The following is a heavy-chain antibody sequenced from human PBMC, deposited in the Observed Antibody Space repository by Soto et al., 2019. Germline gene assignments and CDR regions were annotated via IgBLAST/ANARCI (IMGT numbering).Heavy chain of an antibody. Sequence: SETLSLTCTVSGGSISSSSYYWGWIRQPPGKGLEWIGSIYYSGSTYYNPSLKSRVTISVDTSKNQFSLKLSSVTAADTAVYYCARGCVRTTHPPYYGMDVWGQGTTVTVSS. V-gene: IGHV4-39*07. J-gene: IGHJ6*02. CDR2: IYYSGST. CDR1: GGSISSSSYY. CDR3: ARGCVRTTHPPYYGMDV. D-gene: IGHD1-1*01.